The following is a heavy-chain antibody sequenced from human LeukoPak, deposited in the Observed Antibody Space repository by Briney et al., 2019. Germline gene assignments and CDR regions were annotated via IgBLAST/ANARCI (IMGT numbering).Heavy chain of an antibody. CDR1: GFTFSSYE. J-gene: IGHJ3*02. CDR2: ISSSGSTI. V-gene: IGHV3-48*03. Sequence: GGSLRLSCAASGFTFSSYEMNWVRQAPGKGLEWVSYISSSGSTIYYADSVKGRLTISRDNAKNSLYLQMNSLRAEDTAVYYCARDGYSGYDDAFDIWGQGTMVTVSS. CDR3: ARDGYSGYDDAFDI. D-gene: IGHD5-12*01.